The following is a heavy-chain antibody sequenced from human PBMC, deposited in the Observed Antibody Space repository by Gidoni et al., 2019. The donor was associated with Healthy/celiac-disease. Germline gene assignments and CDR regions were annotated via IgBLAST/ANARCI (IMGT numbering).Heavy chain of an antibody. J-gene: IGHJ5*02. V-gene: IGHV1-24*01. CDR2: FDPEDGET. CDR1: GYTLTELS. Sequence: QVQLVQSGAEVKMPGASVKVSCKVSGYTLTELSMHWVRQAPGKGLEWMGGFDPEDGETIYAQKFQGRVTMTEDTSTDTAYMELSSLRSEDTAVYYCATTSTTVTTFGDWFDPWGQGTLVTVSS. D-gene: IGHD4-4*01. CDR3: ATTSTTVTTFGDWFDP.